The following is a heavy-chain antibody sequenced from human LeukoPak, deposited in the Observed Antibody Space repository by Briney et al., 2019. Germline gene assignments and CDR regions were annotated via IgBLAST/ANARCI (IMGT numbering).Heavy chain of an antibody. J-gene: IGHJ4*02. CDR2: IYKNAIT. D-gene: IGHD4-11*01. V-gene: IGHV3-66*02. CDR1: GFTVSSNY. CDR3: AKKKTDYSYPSSFDY. Sequence: PGGSLRLSCAASGFTVSSNYMTWVRQAPGKGLEWVSVIYKNAITYHADTVKGRFTLSRDNSKNTLYLQMNSLRAEDTAVYYCAKKKTDYSYPSSFDYWGQGTLVTVSS.